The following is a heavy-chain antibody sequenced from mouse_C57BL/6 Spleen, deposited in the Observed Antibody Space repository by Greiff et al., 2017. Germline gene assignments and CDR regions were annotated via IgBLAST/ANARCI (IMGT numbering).Heavy chain of an antibody. CDR1: GFTFSDYG. Sequence: EVKLVESGGGLVKPGGSLTLSCAASGFTFSDYGMHWVRQAPEKGLEWVAYISSGSSTIYYADTVKGRFTISRDNAKNTLFLQMTSLRSEDTAMYYCARNWGYYVDYWGQGTTLTVSS. CDR3: ARNWGYYVDY. CDR2: ISSGSSTI. J-gene: IGHJ2*01. V-gene: IGHV5-17*01.